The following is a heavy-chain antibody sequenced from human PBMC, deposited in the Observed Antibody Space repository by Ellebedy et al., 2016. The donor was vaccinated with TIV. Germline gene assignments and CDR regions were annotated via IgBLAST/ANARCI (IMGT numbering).Heavy chain of an antibody. J-gene: IGHJ4*02. CDR3: ARGKFAAAGIDY. CDR2: IYYTGST. Sequence: LRLSCTVSGGSISGSSYYWGWIRQHPGKGLEWIGYIYYTGSTYYNPSLKSRLIISVDTSKNQFSLKLTSVTAADTAVYYCARGKFAAAGIDYWGQGTLVTVSS. V-gene: IGHV4-31*03. CDR1: GGSISGSSYY. D-gene: IGHD6-13*01.